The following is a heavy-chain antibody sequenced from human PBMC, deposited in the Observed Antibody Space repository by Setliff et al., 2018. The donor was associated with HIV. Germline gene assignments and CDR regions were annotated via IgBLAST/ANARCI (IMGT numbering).Heavy chain of an antibody. Sequence: PSETLSLTCAVYGGSFSGYYWTWIRQSPRKGLEWIADINHSGNTNYNPSLKSRVTISVDTSKNQFSLKMRSVTAADTAIYYCARAGMGALRSLFDYWGQGTLVTVSS. D-gene: IGHD1-26*01. CDR3: ARAGMGALRSLFDY. V-gene: IGHV4-34*01. J-gene: IGHJ4*02. CDR2: INHSGNT. CDR1: GGSFSGYY.